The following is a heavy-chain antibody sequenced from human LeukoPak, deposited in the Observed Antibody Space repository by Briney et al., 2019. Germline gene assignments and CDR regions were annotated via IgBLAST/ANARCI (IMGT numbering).Heavy chain of an antibody. J-gene: IGHJ4*02. V-gene: IGHV3-23*01. Sequence: GGSLRLSCAASGFTFSSYVMSWVRQAPGKGLEWVSSISNSGGSTYYADSVKGRFTISRDNSKNTLYLQMNSLRAEDTAVYYCAKDPYYYDSEYFDYWGQGTLVTVSS. D-gene: IGHD3-22*01. CDR1: GFTFSSYV. CDR2: ISNSGGST. CDR3: AKDPYYYDSEYFDY.